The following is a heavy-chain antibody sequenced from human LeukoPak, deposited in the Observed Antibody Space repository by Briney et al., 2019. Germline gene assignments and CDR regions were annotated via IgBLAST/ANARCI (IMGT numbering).Heavy chain of an antibody. CDR2: IKRSDSTI. Sequence: GGSLRLSCAASGFTFSDYYMSWVRQAPGKGLEWVSYIKRSDSTISYADSVKGRFTISRDNAKNSLYLQMNSLRAEDTAIHYCAINGIGFNSDYWGQGILVTVSS. V-gene: IGHV3-11*04. CDR1: GFTFSDYY. J-gene: IGHJ4*02. D-gene: IGHD5-24*01. CDR3: AINGIGFNSDY.